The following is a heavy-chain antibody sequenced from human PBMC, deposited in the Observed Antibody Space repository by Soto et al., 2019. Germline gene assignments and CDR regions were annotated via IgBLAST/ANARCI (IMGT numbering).Heavy chain of an antibody. D-gene: IGHD3-9*01. J-gene: IGHJ5*02. V-gene: IGHV4-4*02. CDR1: GGSITSNW. CDR3: VRNDWYRVDP. Sequence: QVQLQESGPGLVNPSGTLSLTCAVSGGSITSNWWSWVRQPPGKGLEWIGEIYLNGRFNYIPSLRGRLTISIDTTKNQLSLKLTSVTAADTAVHYCVRNDWYRVDPWGSGTLVTVSS. CDR2: IYLNGRF.